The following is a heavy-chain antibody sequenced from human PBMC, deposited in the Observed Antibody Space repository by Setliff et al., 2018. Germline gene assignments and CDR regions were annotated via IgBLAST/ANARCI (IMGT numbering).Heavy chain of an antibody. CDR1: GGSISSGDYY. Sequence: NPSETLSLTCTVSGGSISSGDYYWSWIRQPPGKGLEWIEYIYSSGSTYYNPSLKSRVSISVDTSKNQFSLKLSSVTAADTAVYYCARESRYYYDNLGTLDYWGQGTLVTVSS. CDR2: IYSSGST. J-gene: IGHJ4*02. D-gene: IGHD3-22*01. V-gene: IGHV4-30-4*08. CDR3: ARESRYYYDNLGTLDY.